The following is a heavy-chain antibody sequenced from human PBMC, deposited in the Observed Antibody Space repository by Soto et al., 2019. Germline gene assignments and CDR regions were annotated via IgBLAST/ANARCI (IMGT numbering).Heavy chain of an antibody. CDR2: ISYEETNQ. V-gene: IGHV3-30*04. CDR1: GFTFGSYA. Sequence: QAQVVESGGGVVQPGKSLRLSCEASGFTFGSYAMHWVRQPPGMGLEWLSTISYEETNQYYADSVKGRFTICRDNSKNTVYLEMKSLRGDDTAVYYCARELGRPGPSWGQGTLVTVSS. CDR3: ARELGRPGPS. J-gene: IGHJ4*02. D-gene: IGHD1-26*01.